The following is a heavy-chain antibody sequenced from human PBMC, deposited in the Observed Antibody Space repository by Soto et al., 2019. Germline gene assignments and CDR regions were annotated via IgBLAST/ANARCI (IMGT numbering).Heavy chain of an antibody. Sequence: QVQLVESGGGVVQPGRSLRLSCAASGFTFSSYGMHWVRQAPGKGLEWVAVIWYDGSNKYYADSVKGRFTISRDNSKNTLYPQLNSLRAEDTAVYYCARETQYYYYSSGYPTHYYYYGMDVWGQGTTVTVSS. D-gene: IGHD3-22*01. V-gene: IGHV3-33*01. CDR3: ARETQYYYYSSGYPTHYYYYGMDV. CDR1: GFTFSSYG. CDR2: IWYDGSNK. J-gene: IGHJ6*02.